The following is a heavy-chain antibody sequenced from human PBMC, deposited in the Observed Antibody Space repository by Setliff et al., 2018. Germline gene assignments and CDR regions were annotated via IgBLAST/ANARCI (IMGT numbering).Heavy chain of an antibody. CDR2: IYYSGST. D-gene: IGHD3-10*01. CDR3: AKGRGEMDS. Sequence: KTSETLSLTCSVSGDSMSFSYWSWIRQPPGKGLEWIGYIYYSGSTDSHPSLKSRVSISIDTSKNQFSLNVRSVTAADTAIYYCAKGRGEMDSWGQGILVTVSS. CDR1: GDSMSFSY. V-gene: IGHV4-59*01. J-gene: IGHJ4*02.